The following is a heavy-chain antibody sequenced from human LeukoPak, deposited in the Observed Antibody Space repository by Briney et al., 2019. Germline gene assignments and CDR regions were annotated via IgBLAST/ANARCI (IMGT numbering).Heavy chain of an antibody. J-gene: IGHJ4*02. V-gene: IGHV4-34*01. CDR1: GGSFSGYY. D-gene: IGHD3-16*01. CDR3: ARGGGLGLRY. Sequence: SETLSLTCAVYGGSFSGYYWSWIRQPPGKGLEWIGEINHSGSTNYNPSLESRVTISVDKSKNQFSLKLTSVTAADTAVYYCARGGGLGLRYWGQGTLVTVSS. CDR2: INHSGST.